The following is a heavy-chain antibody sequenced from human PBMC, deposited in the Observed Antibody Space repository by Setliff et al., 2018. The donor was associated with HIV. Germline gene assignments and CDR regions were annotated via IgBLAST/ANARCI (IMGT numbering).Heavy chain of an antibody. CDR3: ASDIAVIPAASQVGGFDI. V-gene: IGHV1-2*06. CDR1: GYTFTDYY. J-gene: IGHJ3*02. D-gene: IGHD2-2*01. CDR2: INPNSGGT. Sequence: ASVKVSCKASGYTFTDYYIHWVRQAPGQGLEWMGRINPNSGGTNYAQKFQGRVTITRDTSISTTYMELSRLTSDDTAVYYCASDIAVIPAASQVGGFDIWGQGAMVTVSS.